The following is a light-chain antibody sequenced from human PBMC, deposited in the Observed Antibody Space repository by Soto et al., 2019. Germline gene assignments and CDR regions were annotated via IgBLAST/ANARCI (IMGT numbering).Light chain of an antibody. CDR3: HQYNNWPPIT. CDR2: GAS. Sequence: PDTLSLSPGEGATLSCRVSQSIRSNLAWYQQRPGQAPRLLMYGASTRADGIPARFSGSGSGTEFTLTISSLQSEDFAVYYCHQYNNWPPITFGQGTRLEIK. CDR1: QSIRSN. V-gene: IGKV3-15*01. J-gene: IGKJ5*01.